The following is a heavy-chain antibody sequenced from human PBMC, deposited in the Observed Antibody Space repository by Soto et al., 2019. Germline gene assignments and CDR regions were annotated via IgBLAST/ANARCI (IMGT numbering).Heavy chain of an antibody. Sequence: GASVKVSCKASGFTFASSAVQWVRQARGQRLEWIGWIVVGSGNTNYAQKFQERVTITRDMSTSTAYMELSSLRSEDTAVYYCAADQYYYYGMDVWGQGTTVTVSS. CDR1: GFTFASSA. CDR2: IVVGSGNT. J-gene: IGHJ6*02. CDR3: AADQYYYYGMDV. V-gene: IGHV1-58*01.